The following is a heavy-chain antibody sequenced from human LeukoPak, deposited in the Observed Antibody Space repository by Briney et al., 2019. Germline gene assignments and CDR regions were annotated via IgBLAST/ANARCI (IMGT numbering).Heavy chain of an antibody. CDR3: ARRGPPRTMLRGVKRGWFDP. D-gene: IGHD3-10*01. CDR2: INRSAST. CDR1: GGSSTNYF. Sequence: SETLSLTCVLYGGSSTNYFWSWIRQPPGKGLEWMGEINRSASTNYNPSLKRRVNISIDTSKNHFALKRNSVSGAVTAVYYCARRGPPRTMLRGVKRGWFDPWGQGTLVTVSS. V-gene: IGHV4-34*01. J-gene: IGHJ5*02.